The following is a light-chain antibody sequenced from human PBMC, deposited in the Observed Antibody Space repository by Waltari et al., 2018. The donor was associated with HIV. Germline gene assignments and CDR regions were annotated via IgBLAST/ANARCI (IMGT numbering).Light chain of an antibody. V-gene: IGLV3-25*03. CDR1: ALPKQY. J-gene: IGLJ2*01. CDR3: QSAGGSGSYVV. CDR2: KNS. Sequence: SYELTQPPSVSVSPGQTARITCSGDALPKQYAYLYQQKPGQAPVLGIYKNSEGPSGIPARCSCARSGNTVTLTISGGQAEDEAEYHCQSAGGSGSYVVFGGGTKLTVL.